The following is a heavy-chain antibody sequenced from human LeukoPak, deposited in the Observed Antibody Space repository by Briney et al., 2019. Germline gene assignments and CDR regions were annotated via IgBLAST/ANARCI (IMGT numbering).Heavy chain of an antibody. CDR3: ARNMKFYSGSYCMRGDDAFDV. D-gene: IGHD3-10*01. CDR2: ITNTGSTV. Sequence: GGSLRLSCAASGFTFSDFFMAWIRQLPGEGLEWIGHITNTGSTVYYGDSVRGRFTMSRDNAKNSLYLHMSSLRVEDTAVYYCARNMKFYSGSYCMRGDDAFDVWGQGIAVVVSS. J-gene: IGHJ3*01. V-gene: IGHV3-11*04. CDR1: GFTFSDFF.